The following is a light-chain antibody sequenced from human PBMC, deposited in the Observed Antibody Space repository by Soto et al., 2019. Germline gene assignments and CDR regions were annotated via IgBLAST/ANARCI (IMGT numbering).Light chain of an antibody. CDR3: ASWDHSLSGYV. Sequence: QSLLTQPPSVSAAPGQKVTISCSGTISNIGNNYVSWYQQLPGAAPTLLIYESNRRPTGIPDRFSGSKSATSATLDITGLQTGDEADYYCASWDHSLSGYVFGSGTKVTVL. CDR1: ISNIGNNY. J-gene: IGLJ1*01. CDR2: ESN. V-gene: IGLV1-51*02.